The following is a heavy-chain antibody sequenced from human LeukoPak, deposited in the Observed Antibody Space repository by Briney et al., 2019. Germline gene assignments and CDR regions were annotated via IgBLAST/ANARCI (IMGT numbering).Heavy chain of an antibody. J-gene: IGHJ4*02. CDR2: MHPIFSTA. Sequence: SGKVSCRAFGGTFTSYAISWVREAPGQGLGWLGGMHPIFSTANKDQTHPGRVTITADASTSTASMDLSRLRSEDTGVYYCARTRWHGGSYQHFDYWGQGTLVTVSS. V-gene: IGHV1-69*13. CDR3: ARTRWHGGSYQHFDY. D-gene: IGHD1-26*01. CDR1: GGTFTSYA.